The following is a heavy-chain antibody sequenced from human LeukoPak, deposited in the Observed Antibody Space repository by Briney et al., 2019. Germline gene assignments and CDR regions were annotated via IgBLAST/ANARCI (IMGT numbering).Heavy chain of an antibody. CDR1: GFTFSSYW. J-gene: IGHJ1*01. CDR2: INSDGSTT. V-gene: IGHV3-74*01. D-gene: IGHD2-15*01. Sequence: GKPLKISCAAAGFTFSSYWMHWVRHAPGKGLVWVSRINSDGSTTNYADSVQGPFTISRDNAKNTLNLHMNTLRAEDTAMYYCARCSAVARVDWGQGTLVTVSS. CDR3: ARCSAVARVD.